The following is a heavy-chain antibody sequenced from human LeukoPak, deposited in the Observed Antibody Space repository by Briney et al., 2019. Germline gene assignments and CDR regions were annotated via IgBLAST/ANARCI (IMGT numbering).Heavy chain of an antibody. V-gene: IGHV3-66*01. Sequence: GGSLRLSCAASGFTVSTNYMNWVRQAPGKGLEWVSVIYSGGSTYYADSVKGRFTISRDNSKNTLYLQMNNLRAEDTAVYYCARDHRTGDDFWSGYYYYYYYMDVWGKGTTVTVSS. J-gene: IGHJ6*03. CDR1: GFTVSTNY. CDR3: ARDHRTGDDFWSGYYYYYYYMDV. CDR2: IYSGGST. D-gene: IGHD3-3*01.